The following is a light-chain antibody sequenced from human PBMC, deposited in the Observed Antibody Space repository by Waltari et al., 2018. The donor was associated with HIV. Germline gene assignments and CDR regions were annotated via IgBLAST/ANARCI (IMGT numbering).Light chain of an antibody. CDR3: CSYAGGRVFVL. Sequence: QSALTQPASVSGSPGQSITLSCTGTISDIGSYNLVSWYQQYPGRAPKLIIYEVTKRPSVVSDRFSGSKSGNRASLTVAGLKVEDEADYYCCSYAGGRVFVLFGGGTRLTV. CDR1: ISDIGSYNL. V-gene: IGLV2-23*02. CDR2: EVT. J-gene: IGLJ2*01.